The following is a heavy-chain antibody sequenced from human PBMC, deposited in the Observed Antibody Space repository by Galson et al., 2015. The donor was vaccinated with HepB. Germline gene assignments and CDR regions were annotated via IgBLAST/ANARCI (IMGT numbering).Heavy chain of an antibody. CDR3: ARKAGTRSYYYYYMDV. CDR1: RFTFSNCS. CDR2: ISYDGSKK. Sequence: SLRLSCAASRFTFSNCSMHWVRQAPGKGLEWVAVISYDGSKKYYADSVKGRFTISRDNSKNTLYLHMNSLRAEDTAVYYCARKAGTRSYYYYYMDVWGKGTTVTVSS. D-gene: IGHD1-1*01. V-gene: IGHV3-30-3*01. J-gene: IGHJ6*03.